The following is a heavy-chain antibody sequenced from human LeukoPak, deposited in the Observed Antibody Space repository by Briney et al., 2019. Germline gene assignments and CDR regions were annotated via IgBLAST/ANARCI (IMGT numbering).Heavy chain of an antibody. V-gene: IGHV4-61*01. D-gene: IGHD5-18*01. CDR2: IYYSGST. CDR3: ARDSQLWSFDY. Sequence: PSETLSLTCTVSDGSVSSGSYYWSWIRQPPGKGLEWIGYIYYSGSTNYNPSLKSRVTISVDTSKNRFSLKLSSVTAADTAVYYCARDSQLWSFDYWGQGTLVTVSS. J-gene: IGHJ4*02. CDR1: DGSVSSGSYY.